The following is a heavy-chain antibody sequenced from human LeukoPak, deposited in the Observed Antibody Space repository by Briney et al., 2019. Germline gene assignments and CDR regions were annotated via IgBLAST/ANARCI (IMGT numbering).Heavy chain of an antibody. J-gene: IGHJ5*02. D-gene: IGHD6-19*01. Sequence: ASVKVSCKAAGYTSTSYGISWERQAPGQGLEWMGWISTYNGNTIYAQKLQGRVTMTRDTSTSTAYMELRSLRSDDTAVYYCARDFGFSSGSNWFDPWGQGTLVTVSS. CDR1: GYTSTSYG. CDR2: ISTYNGNT. CDR3: ARDFGFSSGSNWFDP. V-gene: IGHV1-18*04.